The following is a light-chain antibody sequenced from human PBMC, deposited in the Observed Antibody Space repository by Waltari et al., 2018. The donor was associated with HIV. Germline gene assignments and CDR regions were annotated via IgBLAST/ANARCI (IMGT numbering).Light chain of an antibody. V-gene: IGLV3-21*02. CDR1: NIRSKS. J-gene: IGLJ3*02. Sequence: SYVLTQPPSVSVAPGQTARITCGGDNIRSKSVHWYQQKSGQAPVVVVYDDRDRPSGIPGRISGSKSGDTATVSSGGVGVGDEADYYCQGRDSSSVHGVFGGGTKLTV. CDR3: QGRDSSSVHGV. CDR2: DDR.